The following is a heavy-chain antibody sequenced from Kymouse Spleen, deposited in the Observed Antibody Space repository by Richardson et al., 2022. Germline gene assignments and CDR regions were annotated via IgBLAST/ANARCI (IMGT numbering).Heavy chain of an antibody. J-gene: IGHJ4*02. D-gene: IGHD2-2*02. CDR3: AKDRFQYQLLGFDY. CDR1: GFTFDDYA. Sequence: EVQLVESGGGLVQPGRSLRLSCAASGFTFDDYAMHWVRQAPGKGLEWVSGISWNSGSIGYADSVKGRFTISRDNAKNSLYLQMNSLRAEDTALYYCAKDRFQYQLLGFDYWGQGTLVTVSS. V-gene: IGHV3-9*01. CDR2: ISWNSGSI.